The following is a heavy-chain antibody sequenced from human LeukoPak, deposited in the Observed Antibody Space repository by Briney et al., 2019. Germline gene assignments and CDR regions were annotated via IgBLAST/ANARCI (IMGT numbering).Heavy chain of an antibody. J-gene: IGHJ4*02. CDR2: INHSGST. D-gene: IGHD6-19*01. V-gene: IGHV4-34*01. CDR1: GGSFSGYY. CDR3: ARGMYSSGWPIDY. Sequence: SETLSLTCAVYGGSFSGYYWSWIRQPPGKGLEWIGEINHSGSTNYNPSLKSRVTISVDTSKNQFSLKLSSVTAADTAVYYCARGMYSSGWPIDYWGQGTLSPSPQ.